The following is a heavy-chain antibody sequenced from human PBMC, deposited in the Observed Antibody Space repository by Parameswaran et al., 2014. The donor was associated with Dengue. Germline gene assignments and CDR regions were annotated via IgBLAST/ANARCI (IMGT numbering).Heavy chain of an antibody. Sequence: RWIRQPPGKGLEWVGFIRSKAYGGTTEYAASVKGRFTISRDDSKSIAYLQMNSLKTEDTAVYYCTRDNEFYYYGMDVWGQGTTVTVSS. J-gene: IGHJ6*02. D-gene: IGHD2-8*01. CDR2: IRSKAYGGTT. V-gene: IGHV3-49*02. CDR3: TRDNEFYYYGMDV.